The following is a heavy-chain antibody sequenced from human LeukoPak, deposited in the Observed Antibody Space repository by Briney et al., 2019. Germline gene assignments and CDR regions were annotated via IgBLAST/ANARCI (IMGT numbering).Heavy chain of an antibody. D-gene: IGHD3-3*01. CDR2: IYYSGST. CDR3: AYTISPGWFDP. Sequence: PSETLSLTCTVSGGSISSYYWSWIRQPPGKGLEWIGYIYYSGSTNYNPSLKSRVTISVDTSKNQFSLKLSSVTAADTAVYYCAYTISPGWFDPWGQGTLVTVSS. CDR1: GGSISSYY. J-gene: IGHJ5*02. V-gene: IGHV4-59*01.